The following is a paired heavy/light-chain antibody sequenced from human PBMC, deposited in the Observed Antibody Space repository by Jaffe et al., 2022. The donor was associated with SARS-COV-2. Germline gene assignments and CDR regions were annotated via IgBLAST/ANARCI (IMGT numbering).Heavy chain of an antibody. V-gene: IGHV1-46*01. CDR2: INPSGGST. Sequence: QVQLVQSGAEVKKPGASVKVSCKASGYSFTKYYIHWVRQAPGQGLEWMGIINPSGGSTSYAQKFQGRVAMTRDTSTTTVHMDLSSLRSEDTAVYYCARGGNPDAFDMWGQGTMVTVSS. J-gene: IGHJ3*02. D-gene: IGHD6-13*01. CDR1: GYSFTKYY. CDR3: ARGGNPDAFDM.
Light chain of an antibody. J-gene: IGKJ4*01. CDR2: GAS. CDR3: QQYNNWPLT. CDR1: QSVSSN. V-gene: IGKV3-15*01. Sequence: EIVMTQSPATLSVSPGERATLSCRASQSVSSNLAWYQQKPGQAPRLLIYGASSRATGIPARFSGSGSGTEFTLTISSLQSEDIAVYYCQQYNNWPLTFGGGTKVEIK.